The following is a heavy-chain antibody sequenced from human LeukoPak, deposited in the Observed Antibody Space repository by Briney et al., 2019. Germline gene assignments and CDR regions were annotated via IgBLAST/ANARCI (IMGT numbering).Heavy chain of an antibody. Sequence: SQTLSLTCTVSGGSISSGSYYWSWVRQPAGKGLEWIGRIYTSGSTNYNPSLKSRVTISVDTSKNQFSLKLSSVTAADTAVYYCARTDPGGAYYDFWSGYYPFDYWGQGTLVTVSS. D-gene: IGHD3-3*01. CDR1: GGSISSGSYY. V-gene: IGHV4-61*02. CDR3: ARTDPGGAYYDFWSGYYPFDY. J-gene: IGHJ4*02. CDR2: IYTSGST.